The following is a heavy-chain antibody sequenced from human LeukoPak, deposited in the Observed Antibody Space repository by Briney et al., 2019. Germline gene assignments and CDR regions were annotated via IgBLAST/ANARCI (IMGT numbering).Heavy chain of an antibody. CDR3: TRGETRYY. CDR1: GFTSGDYA. V-gene: IGHV3-49*04. CDR2: IRSKIYGGTP. Sequence: GGSLRLSCTASGFTSGDYAMTWVRQAPGNGLEGVGFIRSKIYGGTPEYAASVKGRFTISRDDSKAIAYLQMNSLKTEDTAVYYCTRGETRYYWGQEALVTVSS. J-gene: IGHJ4*02.